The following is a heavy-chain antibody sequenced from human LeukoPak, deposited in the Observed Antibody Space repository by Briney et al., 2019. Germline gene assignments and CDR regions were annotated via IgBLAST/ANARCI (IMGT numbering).Heavy chain of an antibody. V-gene: IGHV3-48*02. D-gene: IGHD4-17*01. CDR3: ARENYGDYKGANALDI. J-gene: IGHJ3*02. Sequence: PGGSLRLSCAASGFTFSSYSMNWVRQAPGKGLEWVSYISSSSSTIYYADSVKGRFTISRDNAKNSLYLQMNSLRDEDTAVYYCARENYGDYKGANALDIWGQGTMVTVSS. CDR2: ISSSSSTI. CDR1: GFTFSSYS.